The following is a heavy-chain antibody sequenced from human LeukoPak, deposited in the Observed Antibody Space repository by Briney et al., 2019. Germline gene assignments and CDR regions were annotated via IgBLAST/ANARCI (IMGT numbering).Heavy chain of an antibody. CDR1: EYTFTSHY. J-gene: IGHJ4*02. CDR3: AAPGASGFVGNFWSGPLDF. D-gene: IGHD3-3*01. Sequence: ASVKVSCRASEYTFTSHYIHWVRQAPGQGLEWMGIINPSAGSTSYPQKFQGRVTMTRDTSTSTVYMELSSLRSEDTAVYYCAAPGASGFVGNFWSGPLDFWGQGTLVTVSS. V-gene: IGHV1-46*01. CDR2: INPSAGST.